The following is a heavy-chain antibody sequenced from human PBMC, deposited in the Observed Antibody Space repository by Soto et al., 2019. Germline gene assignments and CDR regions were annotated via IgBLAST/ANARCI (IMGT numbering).Heavy chain of an antibody. Sequence: QVQLQESGPGLVKPSQTLSLTCTVSGGSISSGDYYWSWIRQPPGKGLEWIGYIYYSGSTYYNPSLKSRVTISVDTSKNQFSLQLSSVTAADTAVYYCARVGGFWATTIDYWGQGTLVTVSS. V-gene: IGHV4-30-4*01. J-gene: IGHJ4*02. D-gene: IGHD3-10*01. CDR1: GGSISSGDYY. CDR3: ARVGGFWATTIDY. CDR2: IYYSGST.